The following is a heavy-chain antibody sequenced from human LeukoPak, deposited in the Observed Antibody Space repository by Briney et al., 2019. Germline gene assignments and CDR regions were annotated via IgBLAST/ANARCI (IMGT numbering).Heavy chain of an antibody. J-gene: IGHJ4*02. V-gene: IGHV4-59*01. CDR3: AKDTIAAAGSDFDY. CDR2: IYYSGST. D-gene: IGHD6-13*01. Sequence: SETLSLTCTVSGGSISSYYWSWIRQPPGKGLEWIGYIYYSGSTNYNPSLKSRVTISVDRSKNHFSLKLKSVTNADTAVYYCAKDTIAAAGSDFDYWGQGTLVTVSS. CDR1: GGSISSYY.